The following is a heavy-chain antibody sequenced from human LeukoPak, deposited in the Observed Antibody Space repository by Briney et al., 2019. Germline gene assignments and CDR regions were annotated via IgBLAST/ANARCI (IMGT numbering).Heavy chain of an antibody. CDR2: INPSGGST. V-gene: IGHV1-46*01. Sequence: GASVKVSCKASGYTFTSYYMHWVRQAPGQGLEWMGIINPSGGSTSYAQKFQGRVTMTRDMSTSTVYMELSSLRSEDTAVYYCATPLRRIGYSSGWYEEFDPWGQGTLVTVSS. CDR3: ATPLRRIGYSSGWYEEFDP. CDR1: GYTFTSYY. J-gene: IGHJ5*02. D-gene: IGHD6-19*01.